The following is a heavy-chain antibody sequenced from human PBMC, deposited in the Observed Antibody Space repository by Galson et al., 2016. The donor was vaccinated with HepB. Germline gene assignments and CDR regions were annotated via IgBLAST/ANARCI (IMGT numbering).Heavy chain of an antibody. V-gene: IGHV3-33*01. CDR1: GFNFRTYA. D-gene: IGHD2-2*01. CDR2: IWYDGSNK. Sequence: SLRLSCAASGFNFRTYAMHWVRQAPGKGLEWVAVIWYDGSNKYYVDSVKGRFTISRDNSKNTLYLQMNSLTAEDTAVYYCARDRGAQYCISSTCLGRLDPWGQGTLVTVFS. J-gene: IGHJ5*02. CDR3: ARDRGAQYCISSTCLGRLDP.